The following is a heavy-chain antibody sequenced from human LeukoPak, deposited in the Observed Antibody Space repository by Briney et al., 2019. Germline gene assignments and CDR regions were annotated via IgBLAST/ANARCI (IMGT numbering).Heavy chain of an antibody. CDR1: GFTFSSYG. Sequence: GRSLRLSCAASGFTFSSYGRHWVRQAPSKGLEWVAVISYDGSNKYYADSVKGRFTISRDNSKNTLYLQMNSLRADDTAVYYCAKAQDGDYVDYWGQGTLVTVSS. CDR3: AKAQDGDYVDY. D-gene: IGHD4-17*01. J-gene: IGHJ4*02. V-gene: IGHV3-30*18. CDR2: ISYDGSNK.